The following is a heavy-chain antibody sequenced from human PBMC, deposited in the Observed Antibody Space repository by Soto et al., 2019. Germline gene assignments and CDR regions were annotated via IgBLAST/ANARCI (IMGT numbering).Heavy chain of an antibody. V-gene: IGHV4-59*01. CDR1: GGSISSYY. CDR2: IYYSGST. Sequence: SETLSLTCAVSGGSISSYYWSWIRQPPGKGLEWIGYIYYSGSTNYNPSLKSRVTISVDTSKNQFSLKLSSVTAADTAVYYCARDSSRIFYYGSGYASDIWGQGTMVPVSS. J-gene: IGHJ3*02. CDR3: ARDSSRIFYYGSGYASDI. D-gene: IGHD3-10*01.